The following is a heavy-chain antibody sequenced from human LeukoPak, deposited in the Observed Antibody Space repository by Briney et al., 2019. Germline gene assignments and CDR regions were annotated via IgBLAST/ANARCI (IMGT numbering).Heavy chain of an antibody. J-gene: IGHJ5*02. V-gene: IGHV4-59*12. CDR2: IYYSGST. CDR1: GGSISSYY. D-gene: IGHD3-10*01. Sequence: PSETLSLTCTVSGGSISSYYWSWIRQPPGKGLEWIGYIYYSGSTNYNPSLKSRVTISVDTSKNQFSLKLSSVTAADTAVYYCARGGADQNNWFDPWGQGTLVTVSS. CDR3: ARGGADQNNWFDP.